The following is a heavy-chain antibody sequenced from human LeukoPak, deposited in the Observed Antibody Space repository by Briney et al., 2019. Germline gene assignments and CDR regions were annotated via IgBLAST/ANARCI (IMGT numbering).Heavy chain of an antibody. CDR2: IYTSGST. J-gene: IGHJ4*02. Sequence: SETLSLTCSVSGGSIRNYFWSWIRQPAGKGLEWIGRIYTSGSTDYNPSLRSRVTMSVDTSRNQFSLKLTSMTAADTAVYYCARESKSYDGSGFYHDYGGQGTLVAVSS. V-gene: IGHV4-4*07. D-gene: IGHD3-22*01. CDR1: GGSIRNYF. CDR3: ARESKSYDGSGFYHDY.